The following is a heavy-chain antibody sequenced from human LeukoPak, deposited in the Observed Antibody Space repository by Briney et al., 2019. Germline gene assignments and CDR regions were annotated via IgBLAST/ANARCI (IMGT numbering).Heavy chain of an antibody. Sequence: LVKVSCKASGGTFSTYAISWVRQAPGQGLEWMGRIIPILGIVNYAQKFQGRVTITADKSTSTAYMELSSLRSEDTAVYYCARTDPYDILTGYYPYYYYGMDVWGQGTTVTVSS. V-gene: IGHV1-69*04. J-gene: IGHJ6*02. CDR2: IIPILGIV. D-gene: IGHD3-9*01. CDR1: GGTFSTYA. CDR3: ARTDPYDILTGYYPYYYYGMDV.